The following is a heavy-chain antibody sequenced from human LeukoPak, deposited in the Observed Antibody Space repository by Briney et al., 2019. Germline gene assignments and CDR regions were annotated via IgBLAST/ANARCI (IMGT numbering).Heavy chain of an antibody. CDR2: IYSDGTT. V-gene: IGHV3-66*01. Sequence: RGSLRLSCAASGFTVGSNYMSWVRQAPGKGLEWVSVIYSDGTTYYAASVKGRFTISRDISKNTLYLQMNSLRVEDTAMYYCARDFLDWGTRTGAFDIWGQGTMVTVSS. CDR3: ARDFLDWGTRTGAFDI. J-gene: IGHJ3*02. D-gene: IGHD1-1*01. CDR1: GFTVGSNY.